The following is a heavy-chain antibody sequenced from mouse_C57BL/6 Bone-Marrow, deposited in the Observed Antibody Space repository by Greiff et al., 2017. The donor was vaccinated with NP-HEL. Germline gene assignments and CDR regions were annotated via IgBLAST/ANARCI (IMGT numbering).Heavy chain of an antibody. Sequence: EVQLQQSGAELVRPGASVKLSCTASGFNIKDYYMHWVKQRPEQGLEWIGRIDPEDGDTEYAPKFQGKATMTADTSSNTAYLQLSSLTSEDTAVYYCTTTIYDYELGMDYWGQGTSVTVSS. V-gene: IGHV14-1*01. CDR1: GFNIKDYY. CDR2: IDPEDGDT. CDR3: TTTIYDYELGMDY. D-gene: IGHD2-4*01. J-gene: IGHJ4*01.